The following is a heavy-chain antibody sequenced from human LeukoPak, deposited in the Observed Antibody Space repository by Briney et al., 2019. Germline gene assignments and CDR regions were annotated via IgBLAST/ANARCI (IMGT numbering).Heavy chain of an antibody. CDR3: RSGSGQGAFDH. CDR2: IRSKTDGGTT. J-gene: IGHJ4*02. Sequence: GGSLRLSCAASGFTFSNAWMNWVRQAPGKGLEWVGLIRSKTDGGTTGYAAPVKGRFTNSRDHSKNTLYLQINSLKTEDTAVYYSRSGSGQGAFDHWGQGTLVTVSS. CDR1: GFTFSNAW. V-gene: IGHV3-15*01. D-gene: IGHD2-15*01.